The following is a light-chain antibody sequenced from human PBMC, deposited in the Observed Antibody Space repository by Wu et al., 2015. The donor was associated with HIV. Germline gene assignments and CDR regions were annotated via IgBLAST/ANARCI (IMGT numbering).Light chain of an antibody. Sequence: EIVMTQSPATLSVSPGERVTLSCRASQSISNYLAWYQQKPGRAPRLLIYGASTRATGIPDRFSGSGSGTEFTLTISSLQSEDFAVYYCHQYNDWPPLTFGGGTKV. CDR3: HQYNDWPPLT. V-gene: IGKV3D-15*01. CDR2: GAS. CDR1: QSISNY. J-gene: IGKJ4*01.